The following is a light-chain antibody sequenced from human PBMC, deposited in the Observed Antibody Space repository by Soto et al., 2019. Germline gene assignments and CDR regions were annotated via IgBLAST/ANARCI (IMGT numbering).Light chain of an antibody. V-gene: IGKV3-20*01. CDR2: GAS. CDR1: QSVSSSY. CDR3: QQYGSSPPT. Sequence: EIVLTQSPGTLSLSPGERATLSCRASQSVSSSYLAWYQQKPGQAARLLIYGASSRATGIPDRFSGSGSGTDFTLTLSRLEPEDFAVYYCQQYGSSPPTFGEGTKVDIK. J-gene: IGKJ1*01.